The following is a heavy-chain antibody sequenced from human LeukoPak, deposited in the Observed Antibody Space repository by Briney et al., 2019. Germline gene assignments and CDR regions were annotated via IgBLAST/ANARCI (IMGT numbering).Heavy chain of an antibody. CDR1: GGSISSSSNY. CDR3: ARDSSGYYTS. CDR2: IYYSGST. V-gene: IGHV4-39*07. J-gene: IGHJ4*02. Sequence: SETLSLTCKVSGGSISSSSNYWGWIRQPPGKGLEWIGSIYYSGSTYYNPSLKSRVTISVDTSKNQFSLKLSSVTAADTAVYCCARDSSGYYTSWGQGTLVTVSS. D-gene: IGHD3-22*01.